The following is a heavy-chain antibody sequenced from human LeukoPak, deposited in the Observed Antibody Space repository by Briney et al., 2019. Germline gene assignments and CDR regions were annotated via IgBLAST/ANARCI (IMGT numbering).Heavy chain of an antibody. Sequence: PGASVKVSCKASGYTFTGYYMHWVRQAPGQGLEWMGWINPNGGGTNYAQKFQGRVTMTRDTSISTAYMELSRLRSDDTAVYYCARDRENSGWYGAPDYWGPGTLVTVSS. CDR3: ARDRENSGWYGAPDY. CDR1: GYTFTGYY. CDR2: INPNGGGT. D-gene: IGHD6-19*01. J-gene: IGHJ4*02. V-gene: IGHV1-2*02.